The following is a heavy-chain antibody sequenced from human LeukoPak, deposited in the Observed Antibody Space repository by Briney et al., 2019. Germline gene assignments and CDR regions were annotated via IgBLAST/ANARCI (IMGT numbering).Heavy chain of an antibody. CDR3: ARIYCTNGVCQFDY. CDR2: MNPNSGNT. Sequence: ASVKVSCKASGYTFTSYDINWVRQATGQGLEWMGWMNPNSGNTGYAQQFQGRVTMTRNTSISTAYMELSSLRSEDTAVYYCARIYCTNGVCQFDYWGQGTLVTVSS. V-gene: IGHV1-8*01. CDR1: GYTFTSYD. J-gene: IGHJ4*02. D-gene: IGHD2-8*01.